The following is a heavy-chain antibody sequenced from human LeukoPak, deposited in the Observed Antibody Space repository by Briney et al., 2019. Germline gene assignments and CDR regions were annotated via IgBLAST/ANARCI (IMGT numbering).Heavy chain of an antibody. CDR1: GYTFTSYD. Sequence: ASVKVSCKASGYTFTSYDINWVRQATGQVLVWMGWMNPNSGNTGYAQKFQGRVTMTRNTSISTAYMELSSLRSEDTAVYYCARVEWDIVLMVHVYWGQGTLVTVSS. V-gene: IGHV1-8*01. J-gene: IGHJ4*02. CDR2: MNPNSGNT. D-gene: IGHD2-8*01. CDR3: ARVEWDIVLMVHVY.